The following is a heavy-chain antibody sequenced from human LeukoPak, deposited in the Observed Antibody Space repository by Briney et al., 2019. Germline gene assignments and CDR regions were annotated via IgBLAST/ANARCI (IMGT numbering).Heavy chain of an antibody. D-gene: IGHD4-11*01. J-gene: IGHJ4*02. V-gene: IGHV4-38-2*01. CDR3: ARSYRNYYPFDY. CDR1: GYFISRGYY. CDR2: IYNTGST. Sequence: SETLSLTCGVSGYFISRGYYWAWIRPPPGKGLEWIGSIYNTGSTYYNPSLKSRVTMPIDTSKNQFSLKLSSVTAADTAVYYCARSYRNYYPFDYWGQGTLVTVSS.